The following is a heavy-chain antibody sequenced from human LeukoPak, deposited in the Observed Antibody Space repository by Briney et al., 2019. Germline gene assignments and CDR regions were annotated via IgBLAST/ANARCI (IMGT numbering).Heavy chain of an antibody. CDR3: ASALHSSGWYEEDAFDI. J-gene: IGHJ3*02. CDR2: MNPNSGNT. CDR1: GYTFTSYD. D-gene: IGHD6-19*01. V-gene: IGHV1-8*03. Sequence: ASVKVSCKAYGYTFTSYDINWVRQATGQGLEWMGWMNPNSGNTGYAQKFQGRVTITRNTSISTAYMELSSLRSEDTAVYYCASALHSSGWYEEDAFDIWGQGTMVTVSS.